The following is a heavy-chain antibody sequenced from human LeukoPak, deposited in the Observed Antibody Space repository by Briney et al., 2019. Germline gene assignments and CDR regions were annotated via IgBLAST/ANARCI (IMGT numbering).Heavy chain of an antibody. CDR2: ISGRGRKT. Sequence: GGTLRLSCEGSGFTFSSYGMSWVRQAPGKGLEWVSVISGRGRKTDYADSVKGRFTISRDNSNNALFLQMDRLRAEDTAVYYCAKGYLYHDYWGQGTLVTVSS. CDR1: GFTFSSYG. CDR3: AKGYLYHDY. V-gene: IGHV3-23*01. J-gene: IGHJ4*02. D-gene: IGHD1-26*01.